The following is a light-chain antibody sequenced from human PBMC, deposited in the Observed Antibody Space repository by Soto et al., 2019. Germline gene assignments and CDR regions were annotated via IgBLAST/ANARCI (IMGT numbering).Light chain of an antibody. CDR1: QSIRSW. J-gene: IGKJ4*01. V-gene: IGKV1-5*03. CDR2: KAS. Sequence: DIQMTQSPSTLSASVGDRVTITCRASQSIRSWLAWYQQKPGKAPKLLIYKASSLETGVPLRFSGSGSGTEFTLTISSLQPDDFATYYCQQYNSYPLTFGGGTKVDIK. CDR3: QQYNSYPLT.